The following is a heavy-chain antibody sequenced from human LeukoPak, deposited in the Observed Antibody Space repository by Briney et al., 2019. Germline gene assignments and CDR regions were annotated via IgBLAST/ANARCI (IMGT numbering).Heavy chain of an antibody. CDR3: ARANFFGGKTYYYDSSGYLDASDI. V-gene: IGHV4-59*02. CDR2: IYYSGST. CDR1: GGSVSSYY. Sequence: ASETLSLTCTVSGGSVSSYYWSWIRQPPGKGLEWIGYIYYSGSTNYNPSLKSRVTISVDTSKNQFSLKLSSMTAADTAVYYCARANFFGGKTYYYDSSGYLDASDIWGQGTMVTVSS. D-gene: IGHD3-22*01. J-gene: IGHJ3*02.